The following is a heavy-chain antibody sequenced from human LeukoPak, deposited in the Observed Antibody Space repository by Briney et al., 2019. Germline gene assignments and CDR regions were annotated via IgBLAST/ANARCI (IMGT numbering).Heavy chain of an antibody. D-gene: IGHD3-3*01. CDR3: ARGPTYYDFWSGDAFDI. J-gene: IGHJ3*02. CDR1: GYTFTSYG. CDR2: ISAYNGNT. Sequence: ASVKVSCKASGYTFTSYGISWVRQAPGQGLEWMGWISAYNGNTNYAQKLQGRVTMTTDTSTSTAYMELRSLRSDDKAVYYCARGPTYYDFWSGDAFDIWGQGTMVTVSS. V-gene: IGHV1-18*01.